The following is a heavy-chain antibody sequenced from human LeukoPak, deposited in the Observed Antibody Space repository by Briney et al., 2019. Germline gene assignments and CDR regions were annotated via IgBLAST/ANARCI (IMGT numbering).Heavy chain of an antibody. Sequence: PGGSLGLFCATSGFPFSSQVMHWLRQTSGKGLEWVADKWFEGGKIYYSDYIKGRFTISRDNSKNTLYLQMNSLRAEDTAVYHCARDFTNIRGGGYFDYWGQGTLVTVSS. CDR1: GFPFSSQV. D-gene: IGHD2/OR15-2a*01. CDR2: KWFEGGKI. CDR3: ARDFTNIRGGGYFDY. V-gene: IGHV3-33*01. J-gene: IGHJ4*02.